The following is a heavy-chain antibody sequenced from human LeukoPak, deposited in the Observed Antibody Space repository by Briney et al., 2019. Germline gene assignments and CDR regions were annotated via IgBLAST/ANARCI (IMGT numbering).Heavy chain of an antibody. Sequence: GGSLRLSCAASGFTFSSYGMHWVRQAPGKGLEWGAVIWYDGSNKYYADSVKGRFTISRDNSKNTLYLQMNSLRAEDTAVYYCARDPGGVAVPIYYFDYWGQGTLVTVSS. J-gene: IGHJ4*02. D-gene: IGHD2-8*02. CDR1: GFTFSSYG. CDR2: IWYDGSNK. V-gene: IGHV3-33*01. CDR3: ARDPGGVAVPIYYFDY.